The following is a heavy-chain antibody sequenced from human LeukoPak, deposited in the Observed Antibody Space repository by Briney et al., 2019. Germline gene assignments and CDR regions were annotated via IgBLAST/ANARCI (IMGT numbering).Heavy chain of an antibody. Sequence: GASVKVSCKVSGYTFTGYYMHWVRQAPGQGLEWMGWINPNSGGTNYAQKFQGRVTMSRDTSISTAYMELSRLRPDDTAVYFCARDHGMDVWGQGTTVTVSS. CDR2: INPNSGGT. CDR1: GYTFTGYY. CDR3: ARDHGMDV. V-gene: IGHV1-2*02. J-gene: IGHJ6*02.